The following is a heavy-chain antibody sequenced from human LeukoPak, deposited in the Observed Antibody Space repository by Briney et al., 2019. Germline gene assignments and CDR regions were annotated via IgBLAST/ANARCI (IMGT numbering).Heavy chain of an antibody. J-gene: IGHJ4*02. CDR3: AAQPCSGGVCYLDY. CDR2: ISYHARDQ. V-gene: IGHV3-30*04. D-gene: IGHD2-8*02. CDR1: GFTFSSYA. Sequence: GGSLRPSCAASGFTFSSYAMHWVRQAPGKGLEWVTVISYHARDQFYADSVKGRFTVSRDNSKNTLYLQMNSLRAEDSAVYYCAAQPCSGGVCYLDYWGQGTLVTVSS.